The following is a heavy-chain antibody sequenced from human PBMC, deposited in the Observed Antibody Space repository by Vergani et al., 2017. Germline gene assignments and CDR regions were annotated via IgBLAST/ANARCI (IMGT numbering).Heavy chain of an antibody. D-gene: IGHD6-6*01. Sequence: QVQLVESGGGVVQPGRSLRLSCAASGFTFSSYGMHWVRQAPGKGLEWVAVIWYDGSNKYYADSVKGRFTISRDNSKNTLYLQMNSLRAEDTAVYYCAKVVSSSSYYYYYMDVWGKGTTVTVSS. V-gene: IGHV3-33*06. CDR1: GFTFSSYG. CDR3: AKVVSSSSYYYYYMDV. J-gene: IGHJ6*03. CDR2: IWYDGSNK.